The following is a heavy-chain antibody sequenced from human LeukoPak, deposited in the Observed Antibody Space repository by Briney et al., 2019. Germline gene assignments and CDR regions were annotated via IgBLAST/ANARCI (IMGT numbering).Heavy chain of an antibody. CDR2: IYTSGST. V-gene: IGHV4-4*07. CDR1: GGSISSYY. J-gene: IGHJ4*02. D-gene: IGHD6-19*01. CDR3: VFGGWYRVDY. Sequence: SETLSLTCTVSGGSISSYYWSWIRQPAGKGLEWIGRIYTSGSTYYNPSLKSRVTISLDSSKNQFSLKLRSVTAADTAVYYCVFGGWYRVDYWGQGTLVTASS.